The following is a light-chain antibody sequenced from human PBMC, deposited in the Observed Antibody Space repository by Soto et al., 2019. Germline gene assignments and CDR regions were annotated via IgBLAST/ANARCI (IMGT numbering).Light chain of an antibody. CDR1: SSKIGAGYD. V-gene: IGLV1-40*01. CDR3: QSYDSSLSAPV. Sequence: SVLTQPPPVSGAPGQRVTISCPGSSSKIGAGYDVHWYQQLPGTAPKLLIYGNSNRPSGVPDRFSGSKSGTSASLAITGLQAEDEADYYCQSYDSSLSAPVFGTGTKVTVL. J-gene: IGLJ1*01. CDR2: GNS.